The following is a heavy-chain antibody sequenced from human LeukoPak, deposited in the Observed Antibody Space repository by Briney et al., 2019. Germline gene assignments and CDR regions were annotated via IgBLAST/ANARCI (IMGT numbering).Heavy chain of an antibody. J-gene: IGHJ4*02. CDR1: GYTFTSYY. D-gene: IGHD3-9*01. Sequence: ASVKVSCTASGYTFTSYYMHWVRQAPGQGLEWMGIINPSGGSTSYAQKFQGRVTMTRDTSTSTVYMELSSLRSEDTAVYYCARERGSYDMYYWGQGTLVTVSS. CDR2: INPSGGST. CDR3: ARERGSYDMYY. V-gene: IGHV1-46*01.